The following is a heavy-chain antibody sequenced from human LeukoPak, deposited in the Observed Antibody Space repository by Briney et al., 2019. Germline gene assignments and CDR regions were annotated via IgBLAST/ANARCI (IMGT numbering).Heavy chain of an antibody. Sequence: GRSLRLSCAASGFTFSSYGMHWVRQAPGKGLEWVSSISSSSSYIYYADSVKGRFTISRDNSKNTLYLQMNSLRAEDTAVYYCAKARYSSGWYGVTYYFDYWGQGTLVTVSS. CDR1: GFTFSSYG. CDR3: AKARYSSGWYGVTYYFDY. D-gene: IGHD6-19*01. J-gene: IGHJ4*02. CDR2: ISSSSSYI. V-gene: IGHV3-21*01.